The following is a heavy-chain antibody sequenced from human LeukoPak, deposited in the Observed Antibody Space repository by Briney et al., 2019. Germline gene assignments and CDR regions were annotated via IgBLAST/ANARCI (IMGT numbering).Heavy chain of an antibody. CDR1: GIIFRTYA. CDR2: ISGSCSGSTLIT. V-gene: IGHV3-48*04. J-gene: IGHJ4*02. Sequence: GGSLRLSCEFSGIIFRTYAMNWVRQAPGKGLEWISYISGSCSGSTLITQYADSVKGRFTISRDNAKNSLYLQMDSLRAEDTAVYYCARDFWSGYYTEDWGQGALVIVSS. CDR3: ARDFWSGYYTED. D-gene: IGHD3-3*01.